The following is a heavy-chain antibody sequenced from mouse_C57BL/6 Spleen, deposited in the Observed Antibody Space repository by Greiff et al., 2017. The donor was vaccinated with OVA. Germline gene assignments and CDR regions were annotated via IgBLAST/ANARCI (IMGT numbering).Heavy chain of an antibody. CDR2: IYPGSGST. D-gene: IGHD1-1*01. CDR1: GYTFTSYW. J-gene: IGHJ2*01. Sequence: QVQLKESGAELVKPGASVKMSCKASGYTFTSYWITWVKQRPGQGLEWIGDIYPGSGSTNYNEKFKSKATLTVDTSSSTAYMQLSSLTSEDSAVYYCARWGLLRDFDYWGQGTTLTVSS. CDR3: ARWGLLRDFDY. V-gene: IGHV1-55*01.